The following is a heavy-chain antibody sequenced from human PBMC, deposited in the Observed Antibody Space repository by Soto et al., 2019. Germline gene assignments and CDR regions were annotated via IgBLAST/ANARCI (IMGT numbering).Heavy chain of an antibody. Sequence: SETLSLTCTVSGGSISSYYWSWIRQPPGTGLEWIGYIYYSGSTNYNPSLKSRVTISVDTSKNQFSLKLSSVTAADTAVYYCARDIHYDFWSGYYYGMDVWGQGTTVTVSS. CDR1: GGSISSYY. J-gene: IGHJ6*02. D-gene: IGHD3-3*01. CDR2: IYYSGST. V-gene: IGHV4-59*01. CDR3: ARDIHYDFWSGYYYGMDV.